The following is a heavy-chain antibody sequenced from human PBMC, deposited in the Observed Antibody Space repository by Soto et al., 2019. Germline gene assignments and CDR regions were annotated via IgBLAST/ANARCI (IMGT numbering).Heavy chain of an antibody. V-gene: IGHV4-59*01. CDR1: GGCMSSCY. CDR2: IYYSGST. D-gene: IGHD6-13*01. Sequence: ETRSLTGINAGGCMSSCYWSLIRQPPGKGLEWIGYIYYSGSTNYNPSLKSRVTISVDTSKNQFYLKLSSVTAADAAVYYCARVDGYSSSWSQNWFDPWGQGTLVT. CDR3: ARVDGYSSSWSQNWFDP. J-gene: IGHJ5*02.